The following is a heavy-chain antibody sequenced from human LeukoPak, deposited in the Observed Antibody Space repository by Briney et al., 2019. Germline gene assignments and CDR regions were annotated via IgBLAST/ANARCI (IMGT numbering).Heavy chain of an antibody. Sequence: ASVKVSCKASGYTFTSCDINGVRRATGQGLEWMGWISTYNGDTKYAQKLQGRVTMTADTSTSTTYMELRSLRSDDTAVYYCALIPYCTTATCYYFDYWGQGTLVTVSS. CDR3: ALIPYCTTATCYYFDY. D-gene: IGHD2-2*01. V-gene: IGHV1-18*01. CDR1: GYTFTSCD. J-gene: IGHJ4*02. CDR2: ISTYNGDT.